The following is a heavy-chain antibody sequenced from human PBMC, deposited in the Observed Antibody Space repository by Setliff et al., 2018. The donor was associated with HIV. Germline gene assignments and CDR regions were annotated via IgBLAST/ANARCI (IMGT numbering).Heavy chain of an antibody. D-gene: IGHD5-18*01. CDR3: SKESPRAGYSVFDY. J-gene: IGHJ4*02. V-gene: IGHV3-33*06. CDR2: IWPDGSNK. CDR1: GFTFSSYG. Sequence: GGSLRLSCAASGFTFSSYGMHWVRQAPGKGLEWVAVIWPDGSNKYHADSVKGRFTISRDNSKNTLYLQRTSLRAEDTAVYYCSKESPRAGYSVFDYWGQGTLVTVSS.